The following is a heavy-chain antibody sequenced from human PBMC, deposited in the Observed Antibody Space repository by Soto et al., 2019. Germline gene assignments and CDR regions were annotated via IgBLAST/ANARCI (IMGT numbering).Heavy chain of an antibody. CDR1: GFTFNSYS. Sequence: GGSLRLSCAASGFTFNSYSMNWVRQAPGKGLEWVAYISSSSSTIYYADSVKGRFTISRDNAKNSLYLQMNSLRAEDTAVYYCAASIAVTRRYFDNWGQGTLVTVSS. D-gene: IGHD6-19*01. J-gene: IGHJ4*02. V-gene: IGHV3-48*01. CDR2: ISSSSSTI. CDR3: AASIAVTRRYFDN.